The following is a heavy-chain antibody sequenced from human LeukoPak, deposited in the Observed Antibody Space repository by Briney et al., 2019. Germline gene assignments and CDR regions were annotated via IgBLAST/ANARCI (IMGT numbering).Heavy chain of an antibody. CDR3: AVYDILTGPFGDAFDI. CDR1: GFTFSSYG. J-gene: IGHJ3*02. CDR2: IRYDGSNK. Sequence: GGSLRLSCAASGFTFSSYGMHWVRQAPGKGLEWVAFIRYDGSNKYYADSAKGRFTISRDNSKNTLYLQMNSLRAEDTAVYYCAVYDILTGPFGDAFDIWGQGTMVTVSS. V-gene: IGHV3-30*02. D-gene: IGHD3-9*01.